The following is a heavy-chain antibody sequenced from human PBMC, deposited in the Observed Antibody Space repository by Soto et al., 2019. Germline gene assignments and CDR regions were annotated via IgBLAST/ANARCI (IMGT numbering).Heavy chain of an antibody. D-gene: IGHD2-2*01. CDR2: ISSSSGYI. Sequence: GGSLRLSCAASGFPFNTYSINWVRQAPGKGLEWVSSISSSSGYIYYADSVKGRFTISRDNAKNSLYLQMNSLRAEDTAVYYCARVKLGYCISTSCYHDYRGQGTLVTVSS. V-gene: IGHV3-21*01. J-gene: IGHJ4*02. CDR3: ARVKLGYCISTSCYHDY. CDR1: GFPFNTYS.